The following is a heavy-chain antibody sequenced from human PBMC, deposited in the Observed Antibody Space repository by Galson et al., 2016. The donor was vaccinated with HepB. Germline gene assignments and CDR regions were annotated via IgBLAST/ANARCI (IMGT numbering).Heavy chain of an antibody. D-gene: IGHD5-18*01. CDR3: ARGSSPGRGYSRNWFDP. CDR2: ISAYNGNT. J-gene: IGHJ5*02. V-gene: IGHV1-18*01. Sequence: VRQAPGPGLVWMGWISAYNGNTNYAQKLQGRVTVTTDTSTSTAYMELRSLRYDDTAVYYCARGSSPGRGYSRNWFDPWGQGTLVTVSS.